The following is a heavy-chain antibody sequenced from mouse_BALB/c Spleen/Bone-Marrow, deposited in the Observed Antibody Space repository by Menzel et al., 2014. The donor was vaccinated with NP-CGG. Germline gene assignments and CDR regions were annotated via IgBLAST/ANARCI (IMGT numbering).Heavy chain of an antibody. CDR1: GYTFTNNW. V-gene: IGHV1S126*01. D-gene: IGHD1-1*01. Sequence: QVQLKQSGAELVRPGASVKLSCKASGYTFTNNWINWVKQRPGQGLEWIGNIYPSDSYTNYNQKFEDKATLTVDKSSNTAYMQLSSPTSEDSAVYYCTRGSSYVGYAMDYWGQGTPATVSS. CDR3: TRGSSYVGYAMDY. J-gene: IGHJ4*01. CDR2: IYPSDSYT.